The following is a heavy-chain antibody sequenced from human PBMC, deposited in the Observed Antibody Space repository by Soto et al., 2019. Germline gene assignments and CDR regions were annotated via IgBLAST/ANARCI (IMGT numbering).Heavy chain of an antibody. CDR1: GFTFSSYG. V-gene: IGHV3-30*03. J-gene: IGHJ6*02. CDR3: ARDQRPHYYGSGSHYYYYGMDV. Sequence: PGGSLRLSCAASGFTFSSYGMHWVRQAPGKGLEWVAVISYDGSNKYYADSVKGRFTISRDNSKNTLYLQMNSLRAEDTAVYYCARDQRPHYYGSGSHYYYYGMDVWGQGTTVTVSS. CDR2: ISYDGSNK. D-gene: IGHD3-10*01.